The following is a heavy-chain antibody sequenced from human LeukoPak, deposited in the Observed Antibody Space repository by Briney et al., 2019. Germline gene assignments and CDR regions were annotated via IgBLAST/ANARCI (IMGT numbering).Heavy chain of an antibody. J-gene: IGHJ4*02. D-gene: IGHD3-9*01. V-gene: IGHV3-30-3*02. CDR1: GFTFTGHS. Sequence: GGSLRLSCVASGFTFTGHSMHWVRQAPGKGLEWVAVVGNDEKTKFYADSLKGRFTVSRDNSKNTLYLQMNSLRAEDTAVYYCAKSSHILTGYCPLDYWGQGTLVTVSS. CDR3: AKSSHILTGYCPLDY. CDR2: VGNDEKTK.